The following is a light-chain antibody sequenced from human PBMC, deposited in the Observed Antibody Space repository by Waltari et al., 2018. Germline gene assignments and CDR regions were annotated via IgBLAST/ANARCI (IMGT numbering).Light chain of an antibody. V-gene: IGKV3-20*01. CDR2: AAS. CDR3: QHYVRLPAT. Sequence: EIVLTQPPGTLSWSRGERATLSCRASQSVSRTLAWYQQQPGQAPSLLIYAASTRAPGIPDRFSGSGSGTDFSLTISRLEPEDFAVYYCQHYVRLPATFGQGTKVEIK. CDR1: QSVSRT. J-gene: IGKJ1*01.